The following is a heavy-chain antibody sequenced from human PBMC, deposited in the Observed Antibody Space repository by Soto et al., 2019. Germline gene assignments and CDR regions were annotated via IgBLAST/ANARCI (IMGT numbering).Heavy chain of an antibody. CDR1: GFTFSSYS. D-gene: IGHD3-10*01. J-gene: IGHJ3*02. CDR3: ARDRTYYYGSGSYYNPSFDI. CDR2: ISSSSSTI. Sequence: EVQLVESGGGLVQPGGSLRLSFAASGFTFSSYSMNWVRQAPGKGLEWVSYISSSSSTIYYADSVKGRFTISRDNAKNSLYLQMNSLRDEDTAVYYCARDRTYYYGSGSYYNPSFDIWGQGTMVTVSS. V-gene: IGHV3-48*02.